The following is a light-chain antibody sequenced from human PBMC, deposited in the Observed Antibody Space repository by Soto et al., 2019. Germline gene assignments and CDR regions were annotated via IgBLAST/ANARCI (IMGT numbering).Light chain of an antibody. V-gene: IGLV2-18*02. CDR2: EVN. J-gene: IGLJ2*01. CDR3: SSYTSSSTLL. Sequence: QSALTQPPSVSGSPGQSVTISCTGTSSDVGTYNRVSWYQEPPGTAPKLMIYEVNNRPSGVPDRLYWSKSGNTASLTISGLKAEDAADYYFSSYTSSSTLLFGGGTKLTVL. CDR1: SSDVGTYNR.